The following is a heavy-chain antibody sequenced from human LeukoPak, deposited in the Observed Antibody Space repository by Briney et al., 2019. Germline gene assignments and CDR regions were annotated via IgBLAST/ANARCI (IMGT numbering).Heavy chain of an antibody. CDR1: GFTFSDYY. V-gene: IGHV3-11*01. J-gene: IGHJ4*02. Sequence: GGSLRLSCAASGFTFSDYYMSWIRQTPGKGLEWVSYINSGDSTVYYADSVKGRFTISRDNAKNSLYLQMSSPRVEGTAVYYCGRLAAAGPIDYWGQGTLVTVSS. CDR2: INSGDSTV. CDR3: GRLAAAGPIDY. D-gene: IGHD6-13*01.